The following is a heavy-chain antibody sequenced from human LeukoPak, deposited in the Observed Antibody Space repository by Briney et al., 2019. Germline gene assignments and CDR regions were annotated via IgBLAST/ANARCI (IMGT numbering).Heavy chain of an antibody. J-gene: IGHJ4*02. CDR2: INPNTGGT. V-gene: IGHV1-2*02. CDR3: ATLEGDYDILPGYYTPFDY. D-gene: IGHD3-9*01. CDR1: GYTFTGYY. Sequence: ASVKVSCKASGYTFTGYYMHWGRQAHGQGLEWMGGINPNTGGTNYAHKFHGRGTITRDTSISPASMELSRLRSDDTAVDYGATLEGDYDILPGYYTPFDYWGQGTLVTVSS.